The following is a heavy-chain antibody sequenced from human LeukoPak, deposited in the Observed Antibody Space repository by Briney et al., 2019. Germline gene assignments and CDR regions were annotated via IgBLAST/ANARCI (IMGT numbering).Heavy chain of an antibody. CDR2: IYSGGST. Sequence: GGSLRLSCAASGFTFSSYSMNWVRQAPGKGLEWVSVIYSGGSTYYADSVKGRFTISRDNSKNTLYLQMNSLRAEDTAVYYCAGEGTWSYYYDYWGQGTLVTVSS. V-gene: IGHV3-66*01. J-gene: IGHJ4*02. CDR3: AGEGTWSYYYDY. CDR1: GFTFSSYS. D-gene: IGHD1-26*01.